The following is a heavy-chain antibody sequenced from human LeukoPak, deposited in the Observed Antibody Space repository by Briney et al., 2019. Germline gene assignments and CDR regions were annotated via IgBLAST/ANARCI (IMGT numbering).Heavy chain of an antibody. CDR3: ARAKIVLMVYAHLGDNYYYYGMDV. J-gene: IGHJ6*02. D-gene: IGHD2-8*01. V-gene: IGHV1-46*01. CDR2: INPSGGST. Sequence: ASAKVSCKASGYTFTSYYMHWVRQAPGQGLEWMGIINPSGGSTSYAQKFQGRVTMTRDTSTSTVYMELSSLRSEDTAVYYCARAKIVLMVYAHLGDNYYYYGMDVWGQGTTVTVSS. CDR1: GYTFTSYY.